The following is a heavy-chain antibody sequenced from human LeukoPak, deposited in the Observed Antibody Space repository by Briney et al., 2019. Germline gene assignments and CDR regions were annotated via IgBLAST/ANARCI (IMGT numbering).Heavy chain of an antibody. CDR3: ATFWNEPYYFYGMDV. Sequence: GGSLRLSCAASTFTLSTYWMSWVRQAPGKGLECVANINQDGSEKYYVDSVKGRFTISRDNAKNSLYLQMNSLRAEDTAVYYCATFWNEPYYFYGMDVWGQGTTVTVSS. V-gene: IGHV3-7*01. CDR1: TFTLSTYW. D-gene: IGHD1-1*01. J-gene: IGHJ6*02. CDR2: INQDGSEK.